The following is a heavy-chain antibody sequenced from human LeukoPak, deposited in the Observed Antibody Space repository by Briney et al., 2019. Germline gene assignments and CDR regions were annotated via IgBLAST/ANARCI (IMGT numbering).Heavy chain of an antibody. V-gene: IGHV3-21*01. D-gene: IGHD2-2*01. CDR1: GFTFSSYS. J-gene: IGHJ4*02. CDR3: ASGGYCSSTSCWRWVRYFDC. Sequence: GGSLRLSCAASGFTFSSYSMNWVRQAPGKGLEWVSSISSSSSYIYYADSVKGRFTISRDNAKNSLYLQMNSLRAEDTAVYYCASGGYCSSTSCWRWVRYFDCWVQGTLVTVSS. CDR2: ISSSSSYI.